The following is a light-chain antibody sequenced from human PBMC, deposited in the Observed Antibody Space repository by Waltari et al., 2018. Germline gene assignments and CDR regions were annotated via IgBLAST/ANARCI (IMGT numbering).Light chain of an antibody. Sequence: EVVLTQSPGTLSLSPGEGATLSCRASESVSKFLAWYQQKPGQDPRLLIYHASNMASGIPDRFSGSGFGTDFSLTISRLEPEDFAVYYCQKYDSMPATFGQGTKVEIK. CDR3: QKYDSMPAT. CDR1: ESVSKF. V-gene: IGKV3-20*01. CDR2: HAS. J-gene: IGKJ1*01.